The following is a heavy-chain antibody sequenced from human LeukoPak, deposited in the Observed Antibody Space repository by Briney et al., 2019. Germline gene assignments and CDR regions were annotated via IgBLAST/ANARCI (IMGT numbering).Heavy chain of an antibody. CDR2: INHSGST. D-gene: IGHD1-20*01. J-gene: IGHJ4*02. V-gene: IGHV4-4*02. CDR1: GGSISSSNW. CDR3: ARPSNNWNAGDY. Sequence: SETLSLTCAVSGGSISSSNWWSWVRQPPGKGLEWIGEINHSGSTNYNPSLKSRVTISVDTSKNQFSLKLSSVTAADTAVYYCARPSNNWNAGDYWGQGTLVTVSS.